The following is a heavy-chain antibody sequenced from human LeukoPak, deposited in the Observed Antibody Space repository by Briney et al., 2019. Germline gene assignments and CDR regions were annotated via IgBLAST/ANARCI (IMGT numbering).Heavy chain of an antibody. CDR1: GGSISSYY. CDR3: AKEWRRDDYFDY. Sequence: SETLSLTCTVSGGSISSYYWSWIRQPAGKGLEWSGRIYTSGSTNYNPSLKSRVTMSVDTSKNQFSLKLSSVTAADTAVYYCAKEWRRDDYFDYWGQGTLVTVSS. CDR2: IYTSGST. J-gene: IGHJ4*02. V-gene: IGHV4-4*07. D-gene: IGHD5-12*01.